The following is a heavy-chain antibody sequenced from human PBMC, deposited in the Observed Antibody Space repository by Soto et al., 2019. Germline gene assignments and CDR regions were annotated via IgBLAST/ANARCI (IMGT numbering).Heavy chain of an antibody. Sequence: GASVKVSCKASGYTFTIYGISWVRQAPGQGLECMGWINAGTGNTRYSHEFQDRVTITTDISATTAYMELSSLRFEDTAVYYCARGSGQHWRFDSWGQGTLVTVSS. V-gene: IGHV1-18*01. CDR1: GYTFTIYG. J-gene: IGHJ5*01. CDR3: ARGSGQHWRFDS. CDR2: INAGTGNT. D-gene: IGHD1-1*01.